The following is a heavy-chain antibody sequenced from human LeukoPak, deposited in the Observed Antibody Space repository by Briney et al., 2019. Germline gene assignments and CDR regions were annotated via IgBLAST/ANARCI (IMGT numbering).Heavy chain of an antibody. CDR3: ARHRVGRTFDFDY. V-gene: IGHV4-61*01. Sequence: SETLSLTCTVSVGSVSSGSYYWSWIRQPPGKGLEWIGYIYNSGNTNYHPSLKSRVTISVDTPKNQFSLKLSSVTAADTAIYYCARHRVGRTFDFDYWGQGTRVTVSS. J-gene: IGHJ4*02. D-gene: IGHD1-26*01. CDR1: VGSVSSGSYY. CDR2: IYNSGNT.